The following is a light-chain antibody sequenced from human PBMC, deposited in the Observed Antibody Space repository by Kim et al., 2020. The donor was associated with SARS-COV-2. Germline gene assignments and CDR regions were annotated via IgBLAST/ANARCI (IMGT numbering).Light chain of an antibody. V-gene: IGLV10-54*01. J-gene: IGLJ3*02. CDR3: SAWDSSLSAWV. CDR1: SNNVGNEG. Sequence: QAGLTQPPSVSKGLRQTATLTCTGNSNNVGNEGAVWLQQHRGHPPKLLSYRNNNRPSGISERLSASRSGSTASLTITGLQPEDEADYYCSAWDSSLSAWVFGGGTKLTVL. CDR2: RNN.